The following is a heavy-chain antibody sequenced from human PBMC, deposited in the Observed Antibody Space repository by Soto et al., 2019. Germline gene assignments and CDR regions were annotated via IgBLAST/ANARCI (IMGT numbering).Heavy chain of an antibody. CDR2: INSDGSST. Sequence: GGSLRLSCAASGFTFSSYWMHWVRQAPGKGLVWVSRINSDGSSTSYADSVKGRFTISRDNAKNTLYLQMNSLRAEDTAVYYCARLYSSSWTAYYYGMDVWRQGTTVTVSS. D-gene: IGHD6-13*01. CDR1: GFTFSSYW. V-gene: IGHV3-74*01. J-gene: IGHJ6*02. CDR3: ARLYSSSWTAYYYGMDV.